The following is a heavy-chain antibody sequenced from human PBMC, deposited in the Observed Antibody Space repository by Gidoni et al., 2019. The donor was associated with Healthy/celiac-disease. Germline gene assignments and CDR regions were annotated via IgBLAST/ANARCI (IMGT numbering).Heavy chain of an antibody. V-gene: IGHV3-48*01. J-gene: IGHJ6*02. D-gene: IGHD3-16*01. Sequence: EVQLVESGGGLVQPGGSLRLSCAASGFTFSSYSMNWVRQAPGKGLEWVSYISSSSSTIYYADSVKGRFTISRDNAKNSLYLQMNSLRAEDTAVYYCARDEGGYYYYYGMDVWGQGTTVTVSS. CDR2: ISSSSSTI. CDR1: GFTFSSYS. CDR3: ARDEGGYYYYYGMDV.